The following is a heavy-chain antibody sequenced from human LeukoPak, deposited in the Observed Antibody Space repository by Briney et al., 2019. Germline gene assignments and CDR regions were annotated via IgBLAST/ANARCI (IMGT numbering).Heavy chain of an antibody. D-gene: IGHD4-11*01. CDR3: ARGRPYDYSNYYFDY. J-gene: IGHJ4*02. CDR2: ISSSGSTI. Sequence: PGGSLRLSCAASGFTFSDYYMSWIRQAPGKGLEWVSYISSSGSTIYYADSVKGRFTTSRDNAKNSLYLQMNSLRAEDTAVYYCARGRPYDYSNYYFDYWGQGTLVTVSS. V-gene: IGHV3-11*01. CDR1: GFTFSDYY.